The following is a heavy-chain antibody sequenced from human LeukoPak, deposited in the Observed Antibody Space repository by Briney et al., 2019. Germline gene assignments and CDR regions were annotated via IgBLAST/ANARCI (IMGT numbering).Heavy chain of an antibody. D-gene: IGHD1-26*01. CDR1: GGTFSSYA. V-gene: IGHV1-69*01. CDR2: IIPIFGTA. J-gene: IGHJ5*02. CDR3: ARVGGSFNWFDP. Sequence: SVKVSCKASGGTFSSYAISWVRQAPGQGLEWMGGIIPIFGTANYAQKFQGRVTITADESTSTAYMELSSLRSEDTAVYYCARVGGSFNWFDPWGQGTLVTVSS.